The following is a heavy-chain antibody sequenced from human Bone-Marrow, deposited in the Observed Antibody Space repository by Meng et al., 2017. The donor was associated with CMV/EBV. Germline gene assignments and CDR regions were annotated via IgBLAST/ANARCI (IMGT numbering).Heavy chain of an antibody. CDR1: GYTFTSNY. Sequence: CRASGYTFTSNYIRWVREAPGQGLEWMGCIGANSGVTRYAQNFQDRVTFTRDTSISTAYMEVSRLRYDDSALYYCAREGPLSRALDYWGQGTLVTVSS. V-gene: IGHV1-2*02. J-gene: IGHJ4*02. CDR3: AREGPLSRALDY. CDR2: IGANSGVT.